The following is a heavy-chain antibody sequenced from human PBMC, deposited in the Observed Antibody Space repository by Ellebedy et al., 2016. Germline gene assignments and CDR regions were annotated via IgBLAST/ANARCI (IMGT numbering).Heavy chain of an antibody. D-gene: IGHD3-9*01. V-gene: IGHV4-59*01. Sequence: GSLRLSXTVSNGSISTYYWSWIRQPPGKGLEYIGYIDYTGSTNYNPSLQSRSTISVDTSKNQFSLKLSSVTAADTAVYYCARDKVLRYFDWFSGMDVWGQGTTVTVSS. J-gene: IGHJ6*02. CDR3: ARDKVLRYFDWFSGMDV. CDR1: NGSISTYY. CDR2: IDYTGST.